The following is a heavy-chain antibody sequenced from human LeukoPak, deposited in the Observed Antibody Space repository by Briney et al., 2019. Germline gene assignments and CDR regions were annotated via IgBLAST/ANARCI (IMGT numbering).Heavy chain of an antibody. CDR1: GFTFSSYV. CDR2: ISGSGDST. D-gene: IGHD6-19*01. V-gene: IGHV3-23*01. Sequence: GGSLRLSCAASGFTFSSYVMTWVRQAPGKGLEWVSAISGSGDSTYYADSVKGLFTISRDNSKNTLYLQMNRLRAEDTAVYYCAKDPYSSGPYNWFDPWGQGTLVTVSS. J-gene: IGHJ5*02. CDR3: AKDPYSSGPYNWFDP.